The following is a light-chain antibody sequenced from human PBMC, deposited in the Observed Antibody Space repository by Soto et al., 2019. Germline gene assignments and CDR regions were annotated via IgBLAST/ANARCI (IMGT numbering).Light chain of an antibody. V-gene: IGLV1-44*01. CDR2: SDN. CDR1: NSNIGRHT. J-gene: IGLJ2*01. CDR3: AGWDDSLNGV. Sequence: QSVLTQPPSASGTPGQRVTISCSGSNSNIGRHTVNWYQQFPGTAPKLLIHSDNQRPSGVPGRFSGSKSGTSASLAISGLQSEEEADYYCAGWDDSLNGVFGGGTKLTVL.